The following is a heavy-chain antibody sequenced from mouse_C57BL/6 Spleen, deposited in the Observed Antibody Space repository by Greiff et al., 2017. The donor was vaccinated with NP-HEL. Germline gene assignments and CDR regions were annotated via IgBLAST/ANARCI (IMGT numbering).Heavy chain of an antibody. V-gene: IGHV2-9*02. D-gene: IGHD1-3*01. J-gene: IGHJ2*01. CDR1: GVSLTSYG. CDR2: IWAGGST. CDR3: ARLEDI. Sequence: QVQLKQSGPGLVAPSQSLSITCTVSGVSLTSYGVHWVRQPPGKGLEWLGVIWAGGSTNDNAALMSRLCSSKDNSKSQVFLKMNSLQTDDTAMYYCARLEDIWCQGTTLTVSS.